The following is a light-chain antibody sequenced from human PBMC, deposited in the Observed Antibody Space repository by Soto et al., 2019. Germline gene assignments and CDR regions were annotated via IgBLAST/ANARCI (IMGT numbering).Light chain of an antibody. CDR3: SSYSGSSTLVI. V-gene: IGLV2-14*01. CDR2: DVS. Sequence: QSALTQPASVSGSPGQSITISCTGTSSDVGGYNYVSWYQQHPGNAPKLMISDVSNRPSGVSNRFSGSKSGNTASLTISGLQAEDEADYYCSSYSGSSTLVIFGGGTKLTVL. CDR1: SSDVGGYNY. J-gene: IGLJ2*01.